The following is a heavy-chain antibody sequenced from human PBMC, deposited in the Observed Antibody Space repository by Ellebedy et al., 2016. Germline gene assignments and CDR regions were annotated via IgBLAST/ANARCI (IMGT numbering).Heavy chain of an antibody. CDR2: ISAYNGNT. J-gene: IGHJ6*02. D-gene: IGHD3-10*01. Sequence: ASVKVSXKASGYTFSNYGITWVRQAPGQGLEWMGWISAYNGNTNYAQKLQGRVTITADESTSTAYMELSSLRSEDTAVYYCARGFYGVRGLTIYYYYGMDVWGQGTTVTVSS. CDR3: ARGFYGVRGLTIYYYYGMDV. V-gene: IGHV1-18*01. CDR1: GYTFSNYG.